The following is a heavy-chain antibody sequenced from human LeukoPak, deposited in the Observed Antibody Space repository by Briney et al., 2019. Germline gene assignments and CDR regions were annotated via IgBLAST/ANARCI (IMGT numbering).Heavy chain of an antibody. D-gene: IGHD3-10*02. CDR2: MSSGGTT. J-gene: IGHJ6*03. CDR3: AGGGWSRGLCGGGGDYMDV. Sequence: SETLSLSCNVSGGSVNDYYWSWIRQPAGKGLEYIGRMSSGGTTDHHPSLESRVTMSVDRTKNLLFLKLTSVTAADPAVYYWAGGGWSRGLCGGGGDYMDVWGKGTTVIVSS. CDR1: GGSVNDYY. V-gene: IGHV4-4*07.